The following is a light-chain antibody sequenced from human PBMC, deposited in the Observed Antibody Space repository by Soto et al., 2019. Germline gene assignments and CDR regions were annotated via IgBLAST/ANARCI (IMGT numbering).Light chain of an antibody. CDR2: GAS. CDR3: QQYNNWPPIT. CDR1: QSVSSN. V-gene: IGKV3-15*01. J-gene: IGKJ5*01. Sequence: EIVMTHSPATLSVSPWERATLSCGASQSVSSNLAWYQQKPGQAPRLLIYGASTRATGIPARFSGSGSGTEFTLIISSLQSEDFAVYYCQQYNNWPPITFGQGTRLEI.